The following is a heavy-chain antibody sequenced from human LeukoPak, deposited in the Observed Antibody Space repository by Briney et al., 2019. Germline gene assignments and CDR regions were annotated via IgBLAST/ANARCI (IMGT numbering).Heavy chain of an antibody. CDR1: GGSISSFY. J-gene: IGHJ1*01. V-gene: IGHV4-59*01. D-gene: IGHD2-15*01. CDR3: ASTEGYCSGGTCYSMEYFRH. Sequence: PSETLSLTCTVSGGSISSFYWSWIRQAPGKGLEWIGHTFHNGNSNYNPSLKTRVTLSLDTSKNQFSLKLNSVTAADTAVYYCASTEGYCSGGTCYSMEYFRHWDQGTQVAVSS. CDR2: TFHNGNS.